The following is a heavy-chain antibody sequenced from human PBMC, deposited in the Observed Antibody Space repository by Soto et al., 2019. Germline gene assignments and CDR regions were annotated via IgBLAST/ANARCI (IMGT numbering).Heavy chain of an antibody. Sequence: EVQLVESGGGLVQPGGSLRLSCAASGFTFSSYWMSWVRQAPGKGLEWVANIKQDGSEKYYVDSVKGRFTISRDNAKNSLYLQMNSLRAEDTAVYYCARAGAASDYYYYYGMDVWGQGTTVTVSS. CDR3: ARAGAASDYYYYYGMDV. CDR1: GFTFSSYW. D-gene: IGHD1-26*01. J-gene: IGHJ6*02. CDR2: IKQDGSEK. V-gene: IGHV3-7*03.